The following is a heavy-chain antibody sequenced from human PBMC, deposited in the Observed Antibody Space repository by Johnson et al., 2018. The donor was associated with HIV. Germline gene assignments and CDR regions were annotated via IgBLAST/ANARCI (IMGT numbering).Heavy chain of an antibody. J-gene: IGHJ3*01. Sequence: QMQLVESGGGGVQPGRSQRLSCAASGFTFSSYALHWVRRAPGQALEWLAVVSYDGRNQYYADSGKGRFTISRDNSKNTLYLQMNSLRAEDTAVYHCAKGYYDSSFGLDLWGQGTMVIVSS. CDR3: AKGYYDSSFGLDL. CDR1: GFTFSSYA. CDR2: VSYDGRNQ. V-gene: IGHV3-30*18. D-gene: IGHD3-3*01.